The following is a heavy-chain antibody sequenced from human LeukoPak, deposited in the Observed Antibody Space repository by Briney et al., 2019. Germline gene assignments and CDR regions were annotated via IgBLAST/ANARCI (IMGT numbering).Heavy chain of an antibody. CDR2: ISSSGSTI. D-gene: IGHD4-17*01. J-gene: IGHJ4*02. Sequence: GGSLRLSCAASGFTFSDYYMSWIRQAPGKGLEWVSYISSSGSTIYYADSVKGRFTISRDNAKNSLYLQMNSLRAEDTAVYYCASPSLMSGEPSYFDFWGQGTLVSVSA. V-gene: IGHV3-11*01. CDR1: GFTFSDYY. CDR3: ASPSLMSGEPSYFDF.